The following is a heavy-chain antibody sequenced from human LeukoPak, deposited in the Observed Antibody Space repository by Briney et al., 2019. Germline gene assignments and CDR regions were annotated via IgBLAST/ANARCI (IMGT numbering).Heavy chain of an antibody. CDR3: ATGVWWDLDSVAHPDY. CDR2: FDPEDGET. D-gene: IGHD1-26*01. V-gene: IGHV1-24*01. CDR1: GYTLTELS. Sequence: GASVKVSCKVSGYTLTELSMHWVRQAPGKGLGWMGGFDPEDGETIYAQKFQGRVTMTEDTSTDTAYMELSSLRSEDTAVYYCATGVWWDLDSVAHPDYWGQGTLVTVSS. J-gene: IGHJ4*02.